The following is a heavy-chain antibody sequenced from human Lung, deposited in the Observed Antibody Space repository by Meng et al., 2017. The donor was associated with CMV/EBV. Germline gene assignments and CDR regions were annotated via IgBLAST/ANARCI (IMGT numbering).Heavy chain of an antibody. J-gene: IGHJ6*02. CDR3: ARESGPMGGNYYYGLDV. Sequence: GESLKISCAASGFRFSSYEINWVRQTPGKGLEWVSYISGSGDTTNYADSVKGRFTISRDNAKNSLYLQMNSLRTEDTAVYYCARESGPMGGNYYYGLDVWGQGTXVTVYS. CDR2: ISGSGDTT. CDR1: GFRFSSYE. D-gene: IGHD3-3*01. V-gene: IGHV3-48*03.